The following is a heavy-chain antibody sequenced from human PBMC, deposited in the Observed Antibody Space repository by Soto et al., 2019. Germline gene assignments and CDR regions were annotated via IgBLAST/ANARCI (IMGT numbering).Heavy chain of an antibody. CDR1: GFTFSSYA. V-gene: IGHV3-23*01. J-gene: IGHJ6*03. D-gene: IGHD3-16*01. CDR3: AQGGGRPWSMDV. CDR2: ISGSGGST. Sequence: EVQLLECGGGLVQPGGSLRLSCAASGFTFSSYAMSWVRQAPGKGLEWVSAISGSGGSTYYADSVKGRFTISRDNSKNTLYLQMNSLRAEDTAVYYCAQGGGRPWSMDVWGKGTTVTVSS.